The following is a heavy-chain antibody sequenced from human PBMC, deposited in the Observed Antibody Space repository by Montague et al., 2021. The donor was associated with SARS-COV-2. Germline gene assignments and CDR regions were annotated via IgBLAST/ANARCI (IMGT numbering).Heavy chain of an antibody. D-gene: IGHD3-10*01. CDR2: IHHGGST. J-gene: IGHJ6*03. V-gene: IGHV4-34*01. Sequence: TLSLTCAVHGGSFSTYSWNWIRQPPGKGLEWIGEIHHGGSTNYNPSLKSRVTISADTPKNQFSLKLTSVAAADTAVYYCARLGDGVVPSPILGVGPYYSYYYMDVWGKGTTVTVSS. CDR1: GGSFSTYS. CDR3: ARLGDGVVPSPILGVGPYYSYYYMDV.